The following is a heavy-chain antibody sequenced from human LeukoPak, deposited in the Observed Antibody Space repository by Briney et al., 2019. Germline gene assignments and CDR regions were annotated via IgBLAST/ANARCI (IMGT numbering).Heavy chain of an antibody. V-gene: IGHV4-4*02. CDR2: INHSGGT. D-gene: IGHD3/OR15-3a*01. CDR3: ARPSRGLARAFDI. J-gene: IGHJ3*02. Sequence: SETLSLTCAVSGGSISSSNWWSWVRQPPGKGLEWIGEINHSGGTNYNPSLKSRVTISVDTSKNQFSLKLSSVTAADTAVYYCARPSRGLARAFDIWGQGTMVTVSS. CDR1: GGSISSSNW.